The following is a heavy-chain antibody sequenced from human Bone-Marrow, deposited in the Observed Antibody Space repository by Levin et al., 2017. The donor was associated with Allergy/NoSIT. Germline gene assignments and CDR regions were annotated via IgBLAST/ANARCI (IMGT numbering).Heavy chain of an antibody. CDR2: INPNSGDT. D-gene: IGHD6-19*01. J-gene: IGHJ3*02. V-gene: IGHV1-2*02. CDR1: GYTFTDYF. CDR3: ARISSAAFDM. Sequence: PGESLKISCKASGYTFTDYFIHWVRLAPGQGLEWMGWINPNSGDTDSSQNFQGTVTMTRDTSISTAYMEVTSLTSNDTALYYCARISSAAFDMWGQGKVVTVSS.